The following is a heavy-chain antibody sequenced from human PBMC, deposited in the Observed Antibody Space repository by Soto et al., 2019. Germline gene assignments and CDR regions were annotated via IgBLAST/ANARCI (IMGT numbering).Heavy chain of an antibody. V-gene: IGHV3-23*01. J-gene: IGHJ4*02. CDR3: AKLSYDSSGYYLGNYFDY. CDR2: ISGSGGST. CDR1: GFTFSSYA. Sequence: GGSLRLSCAASGFTFSSYAMSWVRQAPGKGREWVSAISGSGGSTYYADSVKGRFTISRDNSKNTLYLQMNSLRAEDTAVYYCAKLSYDSSGYYLGNYFDYWGQGTLVTVSS. D-gene: IGHD3-22*01.